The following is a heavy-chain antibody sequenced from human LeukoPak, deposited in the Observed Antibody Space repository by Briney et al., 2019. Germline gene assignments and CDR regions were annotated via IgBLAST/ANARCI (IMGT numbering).Heavy chain of an antibody. J-gene: IGHJ6*04. CDR2: IFYSGST. CDR3: ARGPDYGDHQRPDYYYFGMDV. Sequence: SETLSLTCTVSGDSVSNYYWIWIRQPPGKGLEWIGYIFYSGSTNFNPSLKSRVTMSVDTSKNQFSLKLSSVTAADTAVYHCARGPDYGDHQRPDYYYFGMDVWGKGTTVTVSS. CDR1: GDSVSNYY. D-gene: IGHD4-17*01. V-gene: IGHV4-59*02.